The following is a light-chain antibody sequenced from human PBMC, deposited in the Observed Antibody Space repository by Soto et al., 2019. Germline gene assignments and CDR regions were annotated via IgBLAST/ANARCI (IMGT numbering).Light chain of an antibody. CDR3: QEYGSSQRT. Sequence: EIVLTQSPATLSVSPGERATLSCRASQSVDRHLHWYQQKPGQAPRLLIYGASSRATGIPDRFSGSGSGTDFTLTISRLEPEDFAVYYCQEYGSSQRTFGQGTKVDIK. CDR2: GAS. V-gene: IGKV3-20*01. J-gene: IGKJ1*01. CDR1: QSVDRH.